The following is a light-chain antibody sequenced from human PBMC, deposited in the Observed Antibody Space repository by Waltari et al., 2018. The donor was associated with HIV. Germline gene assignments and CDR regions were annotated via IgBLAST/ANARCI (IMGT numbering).Light chain of an antibody. J-gene: IGLJ3*02. CDR2: DDT. Sequence: SYALTQPPSVSVAPGQTAKITCGGNDIETKSVHWYQQKPGQAPVLVVYDDTDRPSGIPERFSGSNSGNTASLTISRVEAGDEAAYYCQVWNTSSDPVFGGGTKLTVL. V-gene: IGLV3-21*02. CDR3: QVWNTSSDPV. CDR1: DIETKS.